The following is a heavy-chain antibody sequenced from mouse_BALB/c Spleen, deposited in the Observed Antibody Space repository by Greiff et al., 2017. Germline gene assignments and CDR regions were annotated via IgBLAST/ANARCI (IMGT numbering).Heavy chain of an antibody. Sequence: DVMLVESGGDLVKPGGSLKLSCAASGFTFSSYGMSWVRQTPDKRLEWVATISSGGSYTYYPDSVKGRFTISRDNAKNTLYLQMSSLKSEDTAMYYCARHDYYGPYWYFDVWGAGTTVTVSS. V-gene: IGHV5-6*02. CDR2: ISSGGSYT. J-gene: IGHJ1*01. CDR1: GFTFSSYG. D-gene: IGHD1-2*01. CDR3: ARHDYYGPYWYFDV.